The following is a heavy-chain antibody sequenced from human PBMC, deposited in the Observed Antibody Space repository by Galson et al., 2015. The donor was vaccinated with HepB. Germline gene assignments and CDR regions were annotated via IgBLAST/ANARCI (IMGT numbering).Heavy chain of an antibody. CDR1: GYSFTSYG. CDR3: ARDIGSLSGLRPYHDFWSGYYDYYHYYMDV. Sequence: SVKVSCKASGYSFTSYGISWVRQAPGQGLEWMGWISTNNGNTAYAQKLQGSVTMTTDTATSTAYMELRSLRSDDTAVYFCARDIGSLSGLRPYHDFWSGYYDYYHYYMDVWGKGTTVTVSS. J-gene: IGHJ6*03. CDR2: ISTNNGNT. D-gene: IGHD3-3*01. V-gene: IGHV1-18*01.